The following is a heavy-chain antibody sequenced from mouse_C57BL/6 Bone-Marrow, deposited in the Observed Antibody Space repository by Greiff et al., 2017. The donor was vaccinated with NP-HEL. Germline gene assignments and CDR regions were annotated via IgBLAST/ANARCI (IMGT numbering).Heavy chain of an antibody. J-gene: IGHJ4*01. V-gene: IGHV3-6*01. CDR3: AREGVYYSNSYYAMDY. Sequence: EVKLQESGPGLVKPSQSLSLTCSVTGYSITSGYYWNWIRQFPGNKLEWMGYISYDGSNNYNPSCQNRISITRDTSKNQFFLKLNTVTTEDTATYYCAREGVYYSNSYYAMDYWGQGTSVTVSS. CDR2: ISYDGSN. CDR1: GYSITSGYY. D-gene: IGHD2-5*01.